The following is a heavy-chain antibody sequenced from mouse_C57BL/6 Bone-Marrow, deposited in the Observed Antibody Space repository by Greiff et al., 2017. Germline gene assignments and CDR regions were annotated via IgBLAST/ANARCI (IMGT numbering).Heavy chain of an antibody. CDR2: LYPGDGDT. Sequence: QVQLQQSGPELVKPGASVKISCKASGYAFSSSWMNWVKQRPGKGLEWIGRLYPGDGDTNYNGKFKGKATLTADKSSSTAYMQLSSLTSEDSAVYFCARYGYLFDYWGQGTTLTGSS. CDR3: ARYGYLFDY. V-gene: IGHV1-82*01. CDR1: GYAFSSSW. J-gene: IGHJ2*01. D-gene: IGHD2-2*01.